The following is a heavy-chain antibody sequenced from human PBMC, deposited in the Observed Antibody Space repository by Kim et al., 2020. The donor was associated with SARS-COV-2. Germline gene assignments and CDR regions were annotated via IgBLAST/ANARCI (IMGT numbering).Heavy chain of an antibody. Sequence: GGSLRLSCAASGFTFSSYSMNWVRQAPGKGLEWVSYISSSSSTIYYADSVKGRFTISRDNAKNSLYLQMNSLRAEDTAVYYCARDQEWLRLFQWGQGTLVTVSS. CDR3: ARDQEWLRLFQ. CDR2: ISSSSSTI. D-gene: IGHD5-12*01. V-gene: IGHV3-48*04. CDR1: GFTFSSYS. J-gene: IGHJ4*02.